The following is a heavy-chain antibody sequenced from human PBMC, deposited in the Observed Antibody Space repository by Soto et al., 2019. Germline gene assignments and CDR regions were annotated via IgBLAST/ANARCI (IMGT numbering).Heavy chain of an antibody. J-gene: IGHJ6*02. V-gene: IGHV3-9*01. D-gene: IGHD4-17*01. CDR1: GFTFDDYA. Sequence: LRLSCAASGFTFDDYAMHWVRQAPGKGLEWVSGISWNSGSIGYADSVKGRFTISRDNAKNSLYLQMNSLRAEDTALYYCAKDIGVMTTVTTGYGMDVWGQGTTVTVSS. CDR3: AKDIGVMTTVTTGYGMDV. CDR2: ISWNSGSI.